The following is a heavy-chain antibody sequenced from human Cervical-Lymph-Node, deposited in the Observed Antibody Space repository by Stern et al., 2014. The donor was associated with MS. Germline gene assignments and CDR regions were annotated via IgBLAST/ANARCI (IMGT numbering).Heavy chain of an antibody. V-gene: IGHV3-33*01. D-gene: IGHD6-19*01. CDR3: ARDIDSSGNLYLQH. CDR1: GFIFSTSG. Sequence: QVQLGQSGGGVVQTGRSLRLSCAASGFIFSTSGMHWVRQAPGKGLEWVALIWYDGSEKHYADSVKGRFTISRDNSKNRLYLEMNTLRAEDTAVYYCARDIDSSGNLYLQHWGQGTLVTVSP. CDR2: IWYDGSEK. J-gene: IGHJ1*01.